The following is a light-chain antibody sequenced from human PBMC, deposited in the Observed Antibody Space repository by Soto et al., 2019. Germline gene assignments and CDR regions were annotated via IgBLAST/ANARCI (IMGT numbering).Light chain of an antibody. V-gene: IGLV1-40*01. CDR3: QSYAGTRSGWGV. J-gene: IGLJ2*01. Sequence: QSVLTQPPSVSGAPGQRVTISCTGSRTNIGAGYNVQWYQQVPGTAPKLLIYANNNRPSGVPDRFSGSKSGTSASLAITGPRGEDEVVYYCQSYAGTRSGWGVCGGGTKLPVL. CDR2: ANN. CDR1: RTNIGAGYN.